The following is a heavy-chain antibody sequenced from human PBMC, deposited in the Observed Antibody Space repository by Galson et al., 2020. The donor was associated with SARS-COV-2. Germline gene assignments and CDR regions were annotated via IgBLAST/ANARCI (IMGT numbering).Heavy chain of an antibody. CDR3: ARGRIGVVPAPILGLGPYYEYYAMDV. CDR1: VGSFSGFS. J-gene: IGHJ6*02. Sequence: SQTLLLTCAVYVGSFSGFSWSWVRQSPGKGLEWIGEINHSGSANYNPSLKSRVTISVDTSKNQFSLKLTSVTAAETGVYFCARGRIGVVPAPILGLGPYYEYYAMDVWGQGTTITVSS. CDR2: INHSGSA. V-gene: IGHV4-34*01. D-gene: IGHD2-2*01.